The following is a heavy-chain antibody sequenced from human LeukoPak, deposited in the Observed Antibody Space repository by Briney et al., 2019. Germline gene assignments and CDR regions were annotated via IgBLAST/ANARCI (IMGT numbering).Heavy chain of an antibody. Sequence: GGSLRLSCATSGFTFDSYSMHWVRQAPGKGLESVSAISSNGGSTYYANSVKGRFTISRDNFKNTLYLQMGSLRAEDMAVYYCTREGTPGSHDYWGQGALVTVSS. V-gene: IGHV3-64*01. D-gene: IGHD7-27*01. CDR1: GFTFDSYS. CDR2: ISSNGGST. CDR3: TREGTPGSHDY. J-gene: IGHJ4*02.